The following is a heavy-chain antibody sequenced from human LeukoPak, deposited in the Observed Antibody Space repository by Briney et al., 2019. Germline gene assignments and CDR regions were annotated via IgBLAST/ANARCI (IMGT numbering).Heavy chain of an antibody. D-gene: IGHD1-14*01. V-gene: IGHV3-48*01. CDR3: WVHYMGISAFDI. CDR2: ISSTSTTI. J-gene: IGHJ3*02. CDR1: GFTFSSYT. Sequence: PGGSLRLSCAASGFTFSSYTINWVRQAPGKGLEWVSYISSTSTTIYYADSVKGLFTISRDNGKNSLYLQMNSLRAEDTAVYYCWVHYMGISAFDIWGQGTMVTVSS.